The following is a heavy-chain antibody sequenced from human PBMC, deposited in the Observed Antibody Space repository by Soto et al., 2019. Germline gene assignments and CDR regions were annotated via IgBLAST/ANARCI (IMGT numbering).Heavy chain of an antibody. CDR3: ARGRYGDY. D-gene: IGHD1-1*01. J-gene: IGHJ4*02. CDR2: ISAHNGNP. Sequence: QVHLVQSGAEVKKPGASVKVSCQGSGYAFTTYGITWVRQAPGQGLEWMGWISAHNGNPNYAQKLQGRATVTRDTSTSTAYLELRSLRYDDAAVYYCARGRYGDYWGQGALVTFSS. V-gene: IGHV1-18*01. CDR1: GYAFTTYG.